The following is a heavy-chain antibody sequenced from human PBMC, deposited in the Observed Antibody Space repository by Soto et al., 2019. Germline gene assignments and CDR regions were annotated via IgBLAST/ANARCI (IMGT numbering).Heavy chain of an antibody. D-gene: IGHD2-2*01. CDR3: ARVVQFRESCSRISCDYYYDAMDF. CDR1: GLTFSSYS. J-gene: IGHJ6*02. CDR2: ISGSGSAM. V-gene: IGHV3-48*02. Sequence: EVNLVESGGGLAQRGGSLRLSCEASGLTFSSYSMFWIRQAPGKGLEWVAHISGSGSAMNYTDSVKGRFIISRDNAKNSLFLQMNSLRDEDTAVYYCARVVQFRESCSRISCDYYYDAMDFWGQGTRVTVSS.